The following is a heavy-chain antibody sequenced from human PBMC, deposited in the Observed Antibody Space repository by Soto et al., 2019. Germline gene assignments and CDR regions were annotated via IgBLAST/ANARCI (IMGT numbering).Heavy chain of an antibody. CDR1: GFTFSSYA. J-gene: IGHJ4*02. CDR3: AGRGDYSGQGRPNMALDY. Sequence: PGGSLRLSCAASGFTFSSYAMSRVRQAPGKGLEWVSAISGSGGSTYYADSVKGRFTISRDNSKNTLYLQMNSLRAEDTAVYYCAGRGDYSGQGRPNMALDYWGQGTLVTVSS. D-gene: IGHD3-10*01. CDR2: ISGSGGST. V-gene: IGHV3-23*01.